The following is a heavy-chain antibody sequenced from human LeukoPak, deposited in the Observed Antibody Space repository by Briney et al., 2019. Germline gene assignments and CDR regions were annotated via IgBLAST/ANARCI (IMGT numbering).Heavy chain of an antibody. Sequence: VKVSCKATGYTFTGYYMHWVRQAPGQGLEWMGRINPNSGGTNYAQKFQGRVTMTRDTSISTAYMELSRLRSDDTAVYYCARQYSSSWYRFDPWGQGTLVTVSS. CDR1: GYTFTGYY. J-gene: IGHJ5*02. CDR2: INPNSGGT. CDR3: ARQYSSSWYRFDP. D-gene: IGHD6-13*01. V-gene: IGHV1-2*06.